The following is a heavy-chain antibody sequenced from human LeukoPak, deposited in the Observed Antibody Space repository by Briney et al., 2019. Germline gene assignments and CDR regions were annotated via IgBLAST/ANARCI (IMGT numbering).Heavy chain of an antibody. Sequence: SQTLSLTCAVSGGSISSGGYSWSWIRQPPGKGLEWIGYIYHSGSTYYNPSLKSRVTISVDRSKNQFSLKLSSVTAADTAVYYCARGVAATLGGLNEFDYWGQGTLVTVSS. V-gene: IGHV4-30-2*01. D-gene: IGHD2-15*01. J-gene: IGHJ4*02. CDR1: GGSISSGGYS. CDR3: ARGVAATLGGLNEFDY. CDR2: IYHSGST.